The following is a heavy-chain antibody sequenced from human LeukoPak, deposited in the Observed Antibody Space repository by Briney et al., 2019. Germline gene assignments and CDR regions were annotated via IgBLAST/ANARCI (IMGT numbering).Heavy chain of an antibody. D-gene: IGHD1-1*01. V-gene: IGHV3-23*01. CDR1: GFTFSDYA. CDR2: ASYYVGKQ. Sequence: PGGSLRLSCAASGFTFSDYAMSWVRQAPGKELEWVSTASYYVGKQYHADSVRGRFTVSRDNSRNTVSLQMSSLRVEDTGIYYCAKAGIGADGAGFLCEYWGQGTLVTVSS. CDR3: AKAGIGADGAGFLCEY. J-gene: IGHJ4*02.